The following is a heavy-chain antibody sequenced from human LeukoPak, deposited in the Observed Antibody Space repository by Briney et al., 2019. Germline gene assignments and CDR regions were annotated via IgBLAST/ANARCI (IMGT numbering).Heavy chain of an antibody. CDR2: IWYDGTIT. J-gene: IGHJ4*02. CDR1: GFTLSNYG. Sequence: GGSLRLSCAASGFTLSNYGVNWVRQAPGKGLKWVALIWYDGTITYYAESVTGRFTISRDNSMNTLYLQMNSLKVEDTAVYYCARGTKGGRIVPTLSLDFWGQGTLVSVYS. CDR3: ARGTKGGRIVPTLSLDF. D-gene: IGHD5-12*01. V-gene: IGHV3-30*12.